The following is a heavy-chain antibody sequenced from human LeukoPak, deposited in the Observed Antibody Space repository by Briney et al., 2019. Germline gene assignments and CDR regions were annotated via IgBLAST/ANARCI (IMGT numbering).Heavy chain of an antibody. J-gene: IGHJ4*02. CDR3: ARVFWETVNTGYYSDF. V-gene: IGHV3-21*01. Sequence: PGGSLRLSCVASGFVFSNHAMIWVRQAPGKGLEWISSITSDSSNIFYANSVRGRFTISRDNANNALHLQMNSLRAEDTAVYYCARVFWETVNTGYYSDFWGPGTLVTVSS. CDR1: GFVFSNHA. D-gene: IGHD3-22*01. CDR2: ITSDSSNI.